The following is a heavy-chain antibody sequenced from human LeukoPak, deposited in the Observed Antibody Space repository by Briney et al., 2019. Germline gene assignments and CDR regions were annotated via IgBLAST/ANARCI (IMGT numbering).Heavy chain of an antibody. CDR3: ARDRAYYYDSSGPRPNYFDY. CDR2: INHSGST. D-gene: IGHD3-22*01. Sequence: SETLSLTCAVYGGSFSGYYWSWIRQPPGKGLEWIGEINHSGSTNYNPSLKSRVTISVDTSKNQFSLKLSSVTAADTAVYYCARDRAYYYDSSGPRPNYFDYWGQGTLVTVSS. J-gene: IGHJ4*02. V-gene: IGHV4-34*01. CDR1: GGSFSGYY.